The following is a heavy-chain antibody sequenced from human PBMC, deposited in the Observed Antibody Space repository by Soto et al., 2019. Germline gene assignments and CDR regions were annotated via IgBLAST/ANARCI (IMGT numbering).Heavy chain of an antibody. CDR2: ISGSGGTT. D-gene: IGHD6-19*01. J-gene: IGHJ4*02. Sequence: EVQLLESGGGLVQRGGSLRLSCAASGFTFSSYAMSWVRQAPGKGLEWVSAISGSGGTTYYADSAKGRFTISRDNSKNTVYLQMNSLRAEDTAVYYCAKDIGQQWRPDYWGQGTLVSVSS. CDR3: AKDIGQQWRPDY. CDR1: GFTFSSYA. V-gene: IGHV3-23*01.